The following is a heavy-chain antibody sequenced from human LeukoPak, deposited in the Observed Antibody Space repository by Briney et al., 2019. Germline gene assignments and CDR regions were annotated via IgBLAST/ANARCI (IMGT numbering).Heavy chain of an antibody. V-gene: IGHV3-48*01. Sequence: GGSLRLSCAASGFTFSSYSMNWVRQAPGKGLEWVSYISSSSSTIYYADSVKGRFTISRDNSKNTLYLQMNSLRTEDTAVYYCAKGYHNSWSSDYMNVWGKGTTVTVSS. CDR2: ISSSSSTI. J-gene: IGHJ6*03. D-gene: IGHD6-13*01. CDR1: GFTFSSYS. CDR3: AKGYHNSWSSDYMNV.